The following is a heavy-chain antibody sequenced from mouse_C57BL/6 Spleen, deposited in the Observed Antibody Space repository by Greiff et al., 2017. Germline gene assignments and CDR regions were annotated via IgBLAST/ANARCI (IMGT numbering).Heavy chain of an antibody. CDR3: ATNPTVVSWYFDV. CDR1: GYTFTSYW. CDR2: IYPGSGST. J-gene: IGHJ1*03. D-gene: IGHD1-1*01. V-gene: IGHV1-55*01. Sequence: QVQLQQPGAELVKPGASVKMSCKASGYTFTSYWITWVKQRPGKGLEWIGDIYPGSGSTNYNEQFKSKATLTVDTSSSTAYMHLSSLTAEYSAVYYGATNPTVVSWYFDVWGTGTTVTVSS.